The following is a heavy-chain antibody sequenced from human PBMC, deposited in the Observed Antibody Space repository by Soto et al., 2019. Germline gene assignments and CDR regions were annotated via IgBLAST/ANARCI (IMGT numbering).Heavy chain of an antibody. V-gene: IGHV4-4*02. Sequence: QVQLQESGPGLVKPSGTLSLTCAVSGGSISSSNWWSWVRQPPGKGLEWIGEIYHSGSTNYNPSLKSGVTISVDKSKNQFSLQLGSVTAADTAVYYCVRFLEWMGGTMDVWGQGTTVTVSS. CDR3: VRFLEWMGGTMDV. CDR1: GGSISSSNW. J-gene: IGHJ6*02. D-gene: IGHD3-3*01. CDR2: IYHSGST.